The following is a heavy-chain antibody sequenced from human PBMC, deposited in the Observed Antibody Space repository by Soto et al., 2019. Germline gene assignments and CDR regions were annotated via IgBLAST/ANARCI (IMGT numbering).Heavy chain of an antibody. V-gene: IGHV3-30*18. D-gene: IGHD2-21*02. CDR3: VKGSTGGDSLLLGS. Sequence: QVQLVESGGGVVQPGRSLRLSCAASGFTFSSYGMHWVRQAPGKGLEWVAVISYDGSNKYYADSVKGRFTISRDKSKNTLYLQMNSLRAEDTDVYYCVKGSTGGDSLLLGSWGRGTLVTVS. CDR1: GFTFSSYG. J-gene: IGHJ5*01. CDR2: ISYDGSNK.